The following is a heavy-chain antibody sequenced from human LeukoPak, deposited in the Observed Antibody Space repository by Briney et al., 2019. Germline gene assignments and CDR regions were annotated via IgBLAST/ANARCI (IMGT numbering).Heavy chain of an antibody. J-gene: IGHJ3*02. V-gene: IGHV3-30*02. D-gene: IGHD2-15*01. CDR3: AKDLLLRVAFAHDAFDI. Sequence: HAGGSLRLSCAASGFTFSSYGMHWVRQAPGKGLEWVAFIRYDGSDKYYADSVKGRFTISRDNSKNTLYLQMNSLRAEDTAVYYCAKDLLLRVAFAHDAFDIWGQGTMVTVSS. CDR1: GFTFSSYG. CDR2: IRYDGSDK.